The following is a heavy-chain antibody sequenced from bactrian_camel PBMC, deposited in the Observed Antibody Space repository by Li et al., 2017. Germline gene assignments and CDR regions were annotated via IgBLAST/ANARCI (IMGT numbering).Heavy chain of an antibody. V-gene: IGHV3S53*01. CDR3: AADFGDCTIARTEGLLRWADFGY. D-gene: IGHD4*01. Sequence: HVQLVESGGDSVQAGGSLRLSCSLSAVTGSRFCLGWFRQAPGLKREGVAIIDSVGSTNYADSVKGRFTISQDNAKNTVSLQMNSLKPEDTAMYYCAADFGDCTIARTEGLLRWADFGYWGQGTQVTVS. CDR1: AVTGSRFC. J-gene: IGHJ6*01. CDR2: IDSVGST.